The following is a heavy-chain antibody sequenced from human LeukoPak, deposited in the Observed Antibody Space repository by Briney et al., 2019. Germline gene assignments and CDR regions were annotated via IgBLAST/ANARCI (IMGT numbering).Heavy chain of an antibody. Sequence: QPGGSLRLSCAASGFAFSDYAMSWVRQIPGKGLEWASVLSGSGGTTFYADSVKGRFTISRDNAKNTLYLQMNSLRVEDAAVYYCARVGPYSSSYYFDYWGQGTLVTVSS. CDR2: LSGSGGTT. V-gene: IGHV3-23*01. CDR3: ARVGPYSSSYYFDY. J-gene: IGHJ4*02. D-gene: IGHD6-13*01. CDR1: GFAFSDYA.